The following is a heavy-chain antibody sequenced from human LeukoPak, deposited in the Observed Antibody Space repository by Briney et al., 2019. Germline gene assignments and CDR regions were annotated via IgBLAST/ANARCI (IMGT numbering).Heavy chain of an antibody. CDR1: GHNFYTSG. CDR2: IGPTGFDR. J-gene: IGHJ4*02. V-gene: IGHV3-21*06. Sequence: PGGSLRLSCTTSGHNFYTSGFNWVRQAPGKGLEGVASIGPTGFDRYHADSIKGRFTISRDNANNFLYLQMDSLRAEDTAVYYCATETNGRHYDYWGQGTLLTVSS. CDR3: ATETNGRHYDY. D-gene: IGHD1-14*01.